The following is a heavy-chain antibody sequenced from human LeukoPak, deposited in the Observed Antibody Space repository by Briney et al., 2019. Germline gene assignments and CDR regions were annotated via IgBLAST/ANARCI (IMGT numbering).Heavy chain of an antibody. V-gene: IGHV3-21*04. D-gene: IGHD6-13*01. J-gene: IGHJ3*02. CDR3: ATLRSSWYGDAFEI. CDR1: GFTFNDYT. Sequence: GGSLRLSCAASGFTFNDYTMTWVRQAPGKGLECVSSITGDCNYIFYADSVKGRFTISRDNSKNTLYLQMNSPRAEDTAVYYCATLRSSWYGDAFEIWGQGTMVTVST. CDR2: ITGDCNYI.